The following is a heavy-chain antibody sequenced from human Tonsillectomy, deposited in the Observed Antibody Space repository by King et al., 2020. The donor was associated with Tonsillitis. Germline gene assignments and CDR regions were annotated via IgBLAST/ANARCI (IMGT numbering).Heavy chain of an antibody. V-gene: IGHV1-69*06. Sequence: QLVQSGAGVKKPGSSVKVSCKAAEATFHNYGISWVRQAPGEGLECVGGINPLYGTATYAQKCQGRVTITADRSTSTAYMELSSLRSEDTAVYYCARELNYWFDPWGQGTLVTVSS. CDR1: EATFHNYG. D-gene: IGHD3-10*01. CDR3: ARELNYWFDP. CDR2: INPLYGTA. J-gene: IGHJ5*02.